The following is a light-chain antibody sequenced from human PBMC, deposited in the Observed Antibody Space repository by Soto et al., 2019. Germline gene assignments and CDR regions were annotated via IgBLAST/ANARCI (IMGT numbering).Light chain of an antibody. CDR1: QSISSW. V-gene: IGKV1-5*03. CDR3: QHYNTYPWT. J-gene: IGKJ1*01. Sequence: QMTQSPSLLSASVGDRVTLTCRASQSISSWLAWYQQKPGKAPNLLIHKASHLESGVPSRFSGSGSGTEFTLTISSLQPGDFATYYCQHYNTYPWTFGQGTKVDIK. CDR2: KAS.